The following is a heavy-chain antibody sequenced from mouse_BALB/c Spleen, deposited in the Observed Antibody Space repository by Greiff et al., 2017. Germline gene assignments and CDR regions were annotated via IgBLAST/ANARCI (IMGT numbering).Heavy chain of an antibody. J-gene: IGHJ3*01. V-gene: IGHV5-9-4*01. D-gene: IGHD2-1*01. Sequence: EVKLVESGGGLVKPGGSLKLSCAASGFTFSSYAMSWVRQSPEKRLEWVAEISSGGSYTYYPDTVTGRFTISRDNAKNTLYLEMSSLRSEDTAMYYCARKGNRAWFAYWGQGTLVTVSA. CDR1: GFTFSSYA. CDR3: ARKGNRAWFAY. CDR2: ISSGGSYT.